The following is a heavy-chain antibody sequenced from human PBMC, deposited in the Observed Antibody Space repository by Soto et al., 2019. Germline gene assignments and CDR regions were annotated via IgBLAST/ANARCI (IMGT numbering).Heavy chain of an antibody. CDR3: ATEMGATQGPFDN. J-gene: IGHJ4*02. Sequence: EVQVLESGGGLVQPGGSLRLSCVVSVFPFGANAMSWVRQAPGKGLEWVSGLSNTGRRTSYADSVKGRFNISRHNSENTVYLQMNSLRVEDTAVYYCATEMGATQGPFDNWGQGTLVTVSS. V-gene: IGHV3-23*01. D-gene: IGHD1-26*01. CDR2: LSNTGRRT. CDR1: VFPFGANA.